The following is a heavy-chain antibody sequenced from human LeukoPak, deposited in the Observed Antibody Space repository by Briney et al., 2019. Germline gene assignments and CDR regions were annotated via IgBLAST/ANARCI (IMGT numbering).Heavy chain of an antibody. CDR2: IYYSGST. CDR1: GGSISSGGYY. J-gene: IGHJ5*02. V-gene: IGHV4-61*08. CDR3: ARESYYGSGSYYHSNWFDP. D-gene: IGHD3-10*01. Sequence: SETLSLTCTVSGGSISSGGYYWSWIRQPPGKGLEWIGYIYYSGSTNYNPSLKSRVTISVDTSKNQFSLKLSSVTAADTAVYYCARESYYGSGSYYHSNWFDPWGQGTLVTVSS.